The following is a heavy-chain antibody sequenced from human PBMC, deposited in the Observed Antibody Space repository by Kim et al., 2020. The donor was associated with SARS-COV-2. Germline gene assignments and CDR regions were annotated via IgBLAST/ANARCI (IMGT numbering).Heavy chain of an antibody. D-gene: IGHD3-16*01. V-gene: IGHV4-31*03. CDR3: ARGPDLGEVSPDFHY. Sequence: SETLSLTCTVSGDSISSGIYYWSWIRQHPGKGLEWIGYIYYSGSTYYNPSLQSRVIISVDTSKNQFSLKVSSVTAADTAIYYCARGPDLGEVSPDFHYWG. J-gene: IGHJ4*01. CDR1: GDSISSGIYY. CDR2: IYYSGST.